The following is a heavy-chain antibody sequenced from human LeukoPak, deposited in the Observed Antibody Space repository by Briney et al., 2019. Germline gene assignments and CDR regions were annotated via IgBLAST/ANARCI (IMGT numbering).Heavy chain of an antibody. D-gene: IGHD3-22*01. CDR1: GGTFISYA. CDR2: IIPIFGTA. Sequence: ASVKVSCKASGGTFISYAISWVRQAPGQGLEWMGGIIPIFGTANYAQKFQGRVTITADESTSTAYMELSSLRSEDTAVYYCARDRLTLYYYDSSGYYPDWGQGTLVTVSS. CDR3: ARDRLTLYYYDSSGYYPD. J-gene: IGHJ4*02. V-gene: IGHV1-69*13.